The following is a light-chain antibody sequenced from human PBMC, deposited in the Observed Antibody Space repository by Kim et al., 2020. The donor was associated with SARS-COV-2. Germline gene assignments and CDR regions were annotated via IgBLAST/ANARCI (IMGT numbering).Light chain of an antibody. J-gene: IGKJ1*01. V-gene: IGKV1-8*01. CDR2: AAS. Sequence: ASTGDRVTITCRASQGISSYLAWYQQKPGKAPKLLIYAASTLQSGVPSRFSGSGSGTDFTLTISCLQSEDFATYYCQQYYSYPGTFGQGTKVDIK. CDR1: QGISSY. CDR3: QQYYSYPGT.